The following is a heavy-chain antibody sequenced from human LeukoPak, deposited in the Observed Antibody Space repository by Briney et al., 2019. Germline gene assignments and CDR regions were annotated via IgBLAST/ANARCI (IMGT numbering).Heavy chain of an antibody. D-gene: IGHD2-15*01. CDR3: ARARSYSGRFDS. V-gene: IGHV4-59*01. CDR1: GSSISTSY. CDR2: IYNSGYT. J-gene: IGHJ4*03. Sequence: PSETLSLTCTFSGSSISTSYWSWIRQPPGKGLEWIAYIYNSGYTNYNPSLKSRVTISIDTSKNQFSLKLSSVTAADTAVYYCARARSYSGRFDSWGQGTMVAVSS.